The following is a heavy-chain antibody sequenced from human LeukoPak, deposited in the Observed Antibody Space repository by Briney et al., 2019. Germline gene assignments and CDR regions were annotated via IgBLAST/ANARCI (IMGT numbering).Heavy chain of an antibody. Sequence: SSETLSLTCTVSGGSISSSSYYWGWIRQPPGKGLEWIGSIYYSGSTYYNPSLKSRVTISVDTSKNQFSLKLSSVTAADTAVYYCARQLGWELRNYYYYMDVWGKGTTVTVSS. J-gene: IGHJ6*03. CDR3: ARQLGWELRNYYYYMDV. CDR2: IYYSGST. D-gene: IGHD1-26*01. CDR1: GGSISSSSYY. V-gene: IGHV4-39*01.